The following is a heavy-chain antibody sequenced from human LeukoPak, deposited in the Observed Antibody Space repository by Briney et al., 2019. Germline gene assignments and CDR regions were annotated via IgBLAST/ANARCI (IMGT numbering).Heavy chain of an antibody. J-gene: IGHJ6*02. V-gene: IGHV3-30*18. CDR3: AKDLGRGSSFYNYYYGMDV. D-gene: IGHD2-15*01. Sequence: GGSLRLSCEATGFTFSDNGIHWVRQAPGEGLEGVAAISNDGIYKYYADSVKGRFTISTDNSNTTMDLQMTTLRPEDTAVYYCAKDLGRGSSFYNYYYGMDVWGQGTTVTVSS. CDR2: ISNDGIYK. CDR1: GFTFSDNG.